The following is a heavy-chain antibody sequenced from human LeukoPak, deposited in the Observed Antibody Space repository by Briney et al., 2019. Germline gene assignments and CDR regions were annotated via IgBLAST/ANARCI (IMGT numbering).Heavy chain of an antibody. Sequence: QSGGSLRLSCAASGFTFITCAMSWVRQAPGKGLEWVSGITPGSGDTYYADSVKGRFTISRDNSKNTLYLQMNSLRAEDTAVYYCAKPPDDILTGYPDHYYFDYWGQGTLVTVSS. CDR3: AKPPDDILTGYPDHYYFDY. CDR2: ITPGSGDT. CDR1: GFTFITCA. J-gene: IGHJ4*02. V-gene: IGHV3-23*01. D-gene: IGHD3-9*01.